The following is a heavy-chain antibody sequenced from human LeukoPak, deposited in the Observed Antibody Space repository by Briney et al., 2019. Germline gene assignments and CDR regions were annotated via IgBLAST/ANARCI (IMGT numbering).Heavy chain of an antibody. CDR1: GFTISSYG. J-gene: IGHJ3*02. CDR2: IWYDGSNK. D-gene: IGHD3-22*01. Sequence: GGSLRLSCAASGFTISSYGMHWVRQAPGKGLEWVAVIWYDGSNKYYTDSVKGRFTISRDNSKNTLYLQMNSLRAEDAAVYYCAKDLSPYYYDSSGYSIPHDAFDIWGRGTMVTVSS. V-gene: IGHV3-33*06. CDR3: AKDLSPYYYDSSGYSIPHDAFDI.